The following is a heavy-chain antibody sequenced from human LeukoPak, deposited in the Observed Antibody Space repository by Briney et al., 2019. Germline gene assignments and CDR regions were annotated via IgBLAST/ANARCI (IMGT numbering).Heavy chain of an antibody. D-gene: IGHD3-3*01. J-gene: IGHJ4*02. V-gene: IGHV3-30*18. CDR3: AKEGSIFGVVIRPYYFDY. CDR1: GFTFDDYG. CDR2: ISYDGSNK. Sequence: PGGSLRLSCAASGFTFDDYGMHWVRQAPGKGLEWVAVISYDGSNKYYADSVKGRFTISRDNSKNTLYLQMNSLRAEDTAVYYCAKEGSIFGVVIRPYYFDYWGQGTLVTVSS.